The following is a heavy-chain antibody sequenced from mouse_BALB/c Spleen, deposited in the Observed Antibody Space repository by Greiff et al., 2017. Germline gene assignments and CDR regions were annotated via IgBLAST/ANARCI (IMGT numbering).Heavy chain of an antibody. CDR3: ARDYWFAY. CDR1: GYNFTSYW. J-gene: IGHJ3*01. CDR2: IYPGSGST. V-gene: IGHV1-55*01. D-gene: IGHD2-4*01. Sequence: VQLQQPGAELVKPGTSVKLSCKASGYNFTSYWINWVKLRPGQGLEWIGDIYPGSGSTNYNEKFKSKATLTVDTSSSTAYMQLSSLASEDSALYYCARDYWFAYWGQGTLVTVSA.